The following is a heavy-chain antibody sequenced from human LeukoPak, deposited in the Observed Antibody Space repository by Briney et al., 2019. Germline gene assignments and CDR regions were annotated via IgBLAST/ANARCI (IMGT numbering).Heavy chain of an antibody. CDR3: ARGVRYDSSGYYFDY. Sequence: GGSLRLSCAASGFTFSSYGVHWVRQAPGKGLEWVAVISYDGSNKYYADSVKGRFTISRDNSKNTLYLQMNSLRAEDTAVYYCARGVRYDSSGYYFDYWGQGTLVTVSS. D-gene: IGHD3-22*01. J-gene: IGHJ4*02. V-gene: IGHV3-30*03. CDR1: GFTFSSYG. CDR2: ISYDGSNK.